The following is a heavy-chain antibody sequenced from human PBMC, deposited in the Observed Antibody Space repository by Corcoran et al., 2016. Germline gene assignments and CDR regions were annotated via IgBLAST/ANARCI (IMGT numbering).Heavy chain of an antibody. CDR2: ITHSGST. Sequence: QVQLQQWGAGLLKPSETLSLTCAVYGGSFSGYYWSWIRQPPGKGLEWIGEITHSGSTNYNPSLESRVTISVDTSKNQFSLKLSSVTAADTAVYYCARGRRVLRYFDWPNGGYYFDYWGQGTLVTVSS. D-gene: IGHD3-9*01. V-gene: IGHV4-34*01. CDR3: ARGRRVLRYFDWPNGGYYFDY. CDR1: GGSFSGYY. J-gene: IGHJ4*02.